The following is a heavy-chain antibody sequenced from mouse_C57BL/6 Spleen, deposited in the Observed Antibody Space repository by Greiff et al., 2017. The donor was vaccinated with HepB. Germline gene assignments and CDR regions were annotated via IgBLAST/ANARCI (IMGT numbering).Heavy chain of an antibody. D-gene: IGHD1-1*01. J-gene: IGHJ1*03. CDR2: IHPNSGST. CDR3: LYGSSLWYFDV. Sequence: VKLQQPGAELVKPGASVKLSCKASGYTFTSYWMHWVKQRPGQGLEWIGMIHPNSGSTNYNEKFKSKATLTVDKSSSTAYMQLSSLTSEDSAVYYCLYGSSLWYFDVWGTGTTVTVSS. V-gene: IGHV1-64*01. CDR1: GYTFTSYW.